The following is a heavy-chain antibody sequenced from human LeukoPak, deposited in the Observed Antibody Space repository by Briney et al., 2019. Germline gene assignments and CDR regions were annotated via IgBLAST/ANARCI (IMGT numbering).Heavy chain of an antibody. Sequence: GGSLRLSCAASGFTFSGSAMHWVRQASGKGLEWVGRIRSKANSYATAYAASVKGRFTISRDDSKNTAYLQMNSLRAEDTTVYYCEPNGYFDWLFAYWGQGTLVTVSS. CDR1: GFTFSGSA. D-gene: IGHD3-9*01. V-gene: IGHV3-73*01. J-gene: IGHJ4*02. CDR3: EPNGYFDWLFAY. CDR2: IRSKANSYAT.